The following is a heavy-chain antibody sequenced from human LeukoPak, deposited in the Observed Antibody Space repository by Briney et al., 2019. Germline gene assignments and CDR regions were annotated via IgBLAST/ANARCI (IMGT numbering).Heavy chain of an antibody. D-gene: IGHD3-3*01. CDR2: IYSDGTT. J-gene: IGHJ2*01. CDR3: ARYDFILISYFDL. CDR1: GFTVSNNY. V-gene: IGHV3-53*01. Sequence: GGSLRLSCAASGFTVSNNYMSWVRQAPGKKLEWVSDIYSDGTTFYADSVKGRFTISRDNSKNTLYPQMNSLTAEDTAVYHCARYDFILISYFDLWGRGALVTVSS.